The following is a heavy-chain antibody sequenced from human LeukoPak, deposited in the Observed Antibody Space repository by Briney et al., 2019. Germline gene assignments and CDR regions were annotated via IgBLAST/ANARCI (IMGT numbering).Heavy chain of an antibody. J-gene: IGHJ5*02. CDR1: GYTFTSYY. V-gene: IGHV1-46*04. Sequence: GASVKVSCKASGYTFTSYYIHWVRQAPGQGLEWMGIISPSVGTTTYAQKLQGRVTMTRDTSTSTAYMELRSLRSDDTAVYYCARGGGYSYGLPYNWFDPWGQGTLVTVSS. CDR3: ARGGGYSYGLPYNWFDP. D-gene: IGHD5-18*01. CDR2: ISPSVGTT.